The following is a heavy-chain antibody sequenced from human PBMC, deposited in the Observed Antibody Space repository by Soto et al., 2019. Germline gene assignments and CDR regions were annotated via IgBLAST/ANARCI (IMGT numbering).Heavy chain of an antibody. Sequence: QVQLVQSGAEVKKPGASVKVSCKASGYTFTSYAMHWVRQAPGQRLEWMGWINAGNGNTKYSQKFKGRVTITRDTSASTAYMELSSLRSEDTAVYYCAREIWLSSCLDYWGQGTLVTVSS. V-gene: IGHV1-3*01. J-gene: IGHJ4*02. CDR1: GYTFTSYA. CDR2: INAGNGNT. D-gene: IGHD3-16*01. CDR3: AREIWLSSCLDY.